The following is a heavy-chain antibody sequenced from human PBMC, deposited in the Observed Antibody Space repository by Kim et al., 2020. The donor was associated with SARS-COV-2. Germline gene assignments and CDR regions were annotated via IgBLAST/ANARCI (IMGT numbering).Heavy chain of an antibody. CDR2: IYYSGST. Sequence: SETLSLTCTVSGGSISSYYWSWIRQPPGKGLEWIGYIYYSGSTNYNPSLKSRVTISVDTSKNKFSLKLSSVTAADTAVYYCARGLRITMVRGVIPYFDYWGQGTLVTVSS. J-gene: IGHJ4*02. CDR1: GGSISSYY. CDR3: ARGLRITMVRGVIPYFDY. D-gene: IGHD3-10*01. V-gene: IGHV4-59*01.